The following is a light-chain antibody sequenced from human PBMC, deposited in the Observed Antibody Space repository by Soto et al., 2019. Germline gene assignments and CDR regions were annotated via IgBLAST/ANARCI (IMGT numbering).Light chain of an antibody. CDR3: HQYVSSPLT. J-gene: IGKJ2*01. V-gene: IGKV3-20*01. CDR1: QSVNSNL. CDR2: DAS. Sequence: EIVLTQSPGTLSLSPGEGATVSCRASQSVNSNLLAWFQQKPGQAPRLLIHDASRRATGIPDRFSGSGSGTDFTLSISRLEPEEFAVYYCHQYVSSPLTFCQGTKLEIK.